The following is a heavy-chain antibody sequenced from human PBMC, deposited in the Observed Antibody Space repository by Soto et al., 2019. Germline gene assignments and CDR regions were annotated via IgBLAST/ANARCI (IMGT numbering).Heavy chain of an antibody. CDR3: ARSSSSWYSIFDY. CDR2: INAGNGNT. D-gene: IGHD6-13*01. Sequence: ASVKVSCKASGYTFTSYGISWVRQAPGQRLEWMGWINAGNGNTKYSQKFQGRVTITRDTSASTAYMELSSLRSEDTAVYYCARSSSSWYSIFDYWGQGTLVTVSS. CDR1: GYTFTSYG. V-gene: IGHV1-3*01. J-gene: IGHJ4*02.